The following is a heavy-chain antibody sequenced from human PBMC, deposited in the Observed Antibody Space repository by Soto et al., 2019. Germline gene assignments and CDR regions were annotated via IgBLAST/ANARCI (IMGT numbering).Heavy chain of an antibody. CDR2: VIPILGIA. D-gene: IGHD1-26*01. CDR3: ARFPQTAIVGAAYSDY. CDR1: GGTFSSYI. Sequence: QVQLVQSGAEVKKPGSSVKVSCKASGGTFSSYIISWVRQAPGQGLEWMGRVIPILGIANYAQKFQGRVTITADKSTSTAYMELSSLRSEDTAVYYCARFPQTAIVGAAYSDYWGQGTLVTVSS. V-gene: IGHV1-69*02. J-gene: IGHJ4*02.